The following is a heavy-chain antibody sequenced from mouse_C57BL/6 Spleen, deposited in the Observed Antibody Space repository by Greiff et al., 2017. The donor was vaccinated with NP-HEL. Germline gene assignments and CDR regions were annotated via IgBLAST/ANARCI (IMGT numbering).Heavy chain of an antibody. D-gene: IGHD1-1*01. CDR3: ARCYGSSCLYFDV. CDR1: GYTFTNYW. Sequence: QVQLQQSGAELVRPGTSVKMSCKASGYTFTNYWIGWAKQRPGHGLEWIGDIYPGGGYTNYNEKFKGKATLTADKSSSTAYMQLSSLTSEDSAIYYCARCYGSSCLYFDVWGTGTTVTVAS. J-gene: IGHJ1*03. CDR2: IYPGGGYT. V-gene: IGHV1-63*01.